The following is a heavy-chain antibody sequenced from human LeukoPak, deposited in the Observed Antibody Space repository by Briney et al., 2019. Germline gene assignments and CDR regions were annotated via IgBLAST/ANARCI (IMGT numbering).Heavy chain of an antibody. CDR2: IYYSGST. J-gene: IGHJ5*02. Sequence: SETLSLTCSVSGVSITNNNYWSWTRQSPGKVLEWSGYIYYSGSTNYNPSLKSRITMSVDTSKNQYSLKLSSVAAADTAVYYCGLTPTISTGYGWFDPWGQGTLVIVSS. D-gene: IGHD3-9*01. V-gene: IGHV4-59*01. CDR3: GLTPTISTGYGWFDP. CDR1: GVSITNNNY.